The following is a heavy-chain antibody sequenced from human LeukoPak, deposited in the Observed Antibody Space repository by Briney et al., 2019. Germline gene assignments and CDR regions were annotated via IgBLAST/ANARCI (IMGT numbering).Heavy chain of an antibody. CDR1: GFTFSDYY. V-gene: IGHV3-66*01. CDR3: ARDPSSGSFFDY. D-gene: IGHD3-22*01. CDR2: IYSGGST. J-gene: IGHJ4*02. Sequence: GGSLRLSCAASGFTFSDYYMSWVRQAPGKGLEWVSVIYSGGSTYYADSVKGRFTISRDNSKNTLYLQMNSLRAEDTAVYYCARDPSSGSFFDYWGQGTLVTVSS.